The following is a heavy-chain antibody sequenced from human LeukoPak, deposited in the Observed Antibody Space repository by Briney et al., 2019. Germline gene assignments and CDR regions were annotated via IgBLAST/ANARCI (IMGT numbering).Heavy chain of an antibody. CDR1: GFTFNYYA. J-gene: IGHJ4*02. D-gene: IGHD5-18*01. V-gene: IGHV3-23*01. CDR3: ARHDSFIPC. Sequence: PGGSLRLSCAASGFTFNYYAMSWVRQAPGKGLEWVSGISDNEGSTYYTDSVKGRFTISRDNTKNTVYLQMNNLRPDDTAVYFCARHDSFIPCWGQGTLVTVSS. CDR2: ISDNEGST.